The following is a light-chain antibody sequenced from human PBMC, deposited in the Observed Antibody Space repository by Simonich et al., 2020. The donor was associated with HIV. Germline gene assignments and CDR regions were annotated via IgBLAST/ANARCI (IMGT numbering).Light chain of an antibody. J-gene: IGKJ4*01. CDR3: QQFYSAPLT. Sequence: DIVMTQSPDSLAVSLGERATINCKSSQSVLSSSNNKNFLTWYQHKPGQPPKRLFYWASTRESGVPDRISGSGSGTDFTLTISSLQAEDVAVYYCQQFYSAPLTFGGWTKVEIK. CDR1: QSVLSSSNNKNF. V-gene: IGKV4-1*01. CDR2: WAS.